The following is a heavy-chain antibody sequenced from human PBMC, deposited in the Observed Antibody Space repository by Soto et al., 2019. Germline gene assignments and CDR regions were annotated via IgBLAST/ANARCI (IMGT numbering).Heavy chain of an antibody. J-gene: IGHJ3*01. CDR3: ATWHEREHAFDV. Sequence: DVQLVESGGGLIQPGESLRLSCAAFGLTISGKKYVAWVRQAPGKGLERGSALYDVDGSFYAHSVTGRFTTSSDNSKTTVYLQMNDLRHDDTAVYYCATWHEREHAFDVWGQGTTVTIAS. D-gene: IGHD1-1*01. CDR2: LYDVDGS. V-gene: IGHV3-53*01. CDR1: GLTISGKKY.